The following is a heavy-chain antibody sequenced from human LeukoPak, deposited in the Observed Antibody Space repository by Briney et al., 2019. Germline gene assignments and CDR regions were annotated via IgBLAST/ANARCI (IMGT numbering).Heavy chain of an antibody. CDR2: ISGSGGST. D-gene: IGHD5-18*01. CDR3: AKDLTIQLWLANDAFDI. J-gene: IGHJ3*02. V-gene: IGHV3-23*01. CDR1: GFTFSSYA. Sequence: GGSLRLSCAASGFTFSSYAMSWVRQAPGKGLEWVSAISGSGGSTYYADSVKGRFTISRDNSKNTLYLQMNSLRAEDTAVYYCAKDLTIQLWLANDAFDIWGQGTMVTVPS.